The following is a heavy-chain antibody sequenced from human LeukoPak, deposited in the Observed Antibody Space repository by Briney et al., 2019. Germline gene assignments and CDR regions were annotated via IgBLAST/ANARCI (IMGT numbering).Heavy chain of an antibody. CDR3: ARVDMVRKFWLDY. CDR1: GDSISSGDYY. Sequence: PSETLSLTCTVSGDSISSGDYYRSWIRQPPGKGLEWIGYIYFSGSAYYNPSLKSRVTTSVDTSKNQFSLKLRSVTAADTAVYYCARVDMVRKFWLDYWGQGTLVTVSS. V-gene: IGHV4-30-4*01. D-gene: IGHD3-10*01. J-gene: IGHJ4*02. CDR2: IYFSGSA.